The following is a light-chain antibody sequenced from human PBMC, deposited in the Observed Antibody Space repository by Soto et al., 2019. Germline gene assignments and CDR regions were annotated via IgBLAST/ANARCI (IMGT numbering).Light chain of an antibody. CDR3: QQYNNWPPIT. CDR2: GAS. Sequence: EIVMTQSPASLSVSPGESVTLSCRASQSVSSNLAWYQQKPGQAPRLLIYGASTRATGIPARFSGSGSGTEFTLTISSLKSEDFAVYYCQQYNNWPPITFGQGTKVDIK. CDR1: QSVSSN. V-gene: IGKV3-15*01. J-gene: IGKJ1*01.